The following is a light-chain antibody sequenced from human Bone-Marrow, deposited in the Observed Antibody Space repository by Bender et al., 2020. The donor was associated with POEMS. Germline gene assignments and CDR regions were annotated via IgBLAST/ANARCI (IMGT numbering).Light chain of an antibody. CDR2: DDS. J-gene: IGLJ1*01. CDR1: NIGNKS. CDR3: QVWDSSSDHPGYV. Sequence: SYVLTQSPSVSEAPGQTARITCGGNNIGNKSVHWYQQKPGQAPVLVVYDDSDRPSGIPDRISGSNSGNTATLTISRVEGGDEADYYCQVWDSSSDHPGYVFGTGTEVIVL. V-gene: IGLV3-21*02.